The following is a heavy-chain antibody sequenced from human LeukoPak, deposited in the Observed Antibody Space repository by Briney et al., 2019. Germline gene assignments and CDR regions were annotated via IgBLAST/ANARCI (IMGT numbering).Heavy chain of an antibody. CDR1: DGSISSHF. CDR2: MHSSGST. V-gene: IGHV4-59*11. J-gene: IGHJ4*02. CDR3: ARDTSDYPYFFDY. Sequence: PSETLSLTCTVSDGSISSHFWSWIRHPPGKGLEWIGYMHSSGSTSYNPSLRSRVTISADTSKNQFSLRLNSVTAADTAVYYCARDTSDYPYFFDYWGQGTLVTVSS. D-gene: IGHD4-11*01.